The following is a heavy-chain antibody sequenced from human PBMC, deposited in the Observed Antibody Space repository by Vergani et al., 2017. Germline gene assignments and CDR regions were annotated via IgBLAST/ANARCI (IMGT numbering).Heavy chain of an antibody. Sequence: EVQLVESGGGLVQPGGSLRLPCAASGFTFSSYSMNWVRPAPGKGLEWVSYISSSSSTIYYADAVKGRFTISRDNAKNSLYLQMNSLRAEDTAVYYCARDRSSGYDGWGQGTLVTVSS. CDR1: GFTFSSYS. CDR3: ARDRSSGYDG. J-gene: IGHJ4*02. D-gene: IGHD3-22*01. V-gene: IGHV3-48*04. CDR2: ISSSSSTI.